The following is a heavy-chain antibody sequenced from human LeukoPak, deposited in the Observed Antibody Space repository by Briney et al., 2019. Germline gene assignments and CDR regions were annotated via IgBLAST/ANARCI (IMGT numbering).Heavy chain of an antibody. D-gene: IGHD2-2*01. CDR2: ISAYNGNT. Sequence: GASVKVSCKASGYTFTSYGISWVRQAPGQGLEWMGWISAYNGNTNYAQKLQGRVTMTTDTSTSTAYMELRSLRSDDTAVYYCARGRPCSSTSCPQGNAFDIWGQGTMVTVSS. V-gene: IGHV1-18*01. CDR3: ARGRPCSSTSCPQGNAFDI. CDR1: GYTFTSYG. J-gene: IGHJ3*02.